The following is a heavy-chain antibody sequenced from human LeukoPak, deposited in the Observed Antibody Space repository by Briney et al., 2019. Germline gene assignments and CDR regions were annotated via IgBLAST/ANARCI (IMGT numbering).Heavy chain of an antibody. CDR2: ISGSGGST. Sequence: PGGSLRLPCAASGFTFSSYAMSWVRQAPGKGLEWVSAISGSGGSTYYADSVKGRFTISRDNARNTLYLQMNSLRPEDTAIYYCASDRVFYGLDVWGQGTTVTVSS. V-gene: IGHV3-23*01. J-gene: IGHJ6*02. CDR3: ASDRVFYGLDV. CDR1: GFTFSSYA. D-gene: IGHD1-14*01.